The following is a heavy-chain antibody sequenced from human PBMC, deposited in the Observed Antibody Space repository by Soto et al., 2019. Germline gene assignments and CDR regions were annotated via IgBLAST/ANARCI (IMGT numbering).Heavy chain of an antibody. CDR3: AAGDKSGYYGFDV. CDR1: GGTFSSFV. D-gene: IGHD3-16*01. J-gene: IGHJ6*02. CDR2: TIPIFASA. V-gene: IGHV1-69*01. Sequence: QVQLVQSGAEVKKPGSSVRVSCKASGGTFSSFVVIWVRQAPGQGLEWMGETIPIFASANYAQNFQGRVAINSDDFTNTVYMELSNLRSDDAAVYYCAAGDKSGYYGFDVWGQGTTVIVSS.